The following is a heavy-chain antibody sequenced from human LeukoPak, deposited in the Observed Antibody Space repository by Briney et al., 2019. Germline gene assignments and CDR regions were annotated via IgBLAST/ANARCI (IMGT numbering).Heavy chain of an antibody. V-gene: IGHV3-7*01. D-gene: IGHD6-13*01. Sequence: GGSLRLSCAASGFTFSSYWMSWVRQAPGKGLEWVANIKQDGSEKYYVDSVKGRFTISRDNAKNSLYLQMNSLRAEDTAVYYCARGYSSSWQFYYFDYWGQGTLVTVSS. J-gene: IGHJ4*02. CDR3: ARGYSSSWQFYYFDY. CDR1: GFTFSSYW. CDR2: IKQDGSEK.